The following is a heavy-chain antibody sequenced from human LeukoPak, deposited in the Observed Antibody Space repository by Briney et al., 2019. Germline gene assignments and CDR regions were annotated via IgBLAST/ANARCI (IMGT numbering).Heavy chain of an antibody. D-gene: IGHD6-19*01. V-gene: IGHV1-2*02. Sequence: GASVKVSCKASGYSFTGYYMHWVRQAPGQGLEWMGWINPNSGGTNYAQKFQGRVTMTRDTSISTVYMELSSLRSEDTAVYYCARISSGHEPYWGQGTLVTVSS. J-gene: IGHJ4*02. CDR3: ARISSGHEPY. CDR2: INPNSGGT. CDR1: GYSFTGYY.